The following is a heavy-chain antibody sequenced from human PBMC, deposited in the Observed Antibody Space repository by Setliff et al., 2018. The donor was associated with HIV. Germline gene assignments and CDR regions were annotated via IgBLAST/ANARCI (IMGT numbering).Heavy chain of an antibody. CDR2: MIYGGDT. D-gene: IGHD4-4*01. J-gene: IGHJ5*02. CDR3: ARPYSGRGGGAWFDP. Sequence: TSETLSLTCTVSGGSITRRTNNYWGWIRQPPGKGLEWIGSMIYGGDTFYNPSLKSRVTISVDTSKSQVSLRLISVTAADTSVYYCARPYSGRGGGAWFDPWGQGILVTVSS. CDR1: GGSITRRTNNY. V-gene: IGHV4-39*01.